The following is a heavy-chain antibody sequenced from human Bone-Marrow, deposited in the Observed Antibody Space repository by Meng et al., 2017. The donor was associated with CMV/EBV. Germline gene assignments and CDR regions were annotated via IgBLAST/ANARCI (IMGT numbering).Heavy chain of an antibody. CDR1: GNTFGSYW. CDR3: TRDKITAMVLYYYYYGMDV. CDR2: IRSKAYGGTT. V-gene: IGHV3-49*04. Sequence: GESLKISCKVSGNTFGSYWISWVRQAPGKGLEWVGFIRSKAYGGTTEYAASVKGRFTISRDDSKSIAYLQMNSLKTEDTAVYYCTRDKITAMVLYYYYYGMDVWGQGTTVTVSS. D-gene: IGHD5-18*01. J-gene: IGHJ6*02.